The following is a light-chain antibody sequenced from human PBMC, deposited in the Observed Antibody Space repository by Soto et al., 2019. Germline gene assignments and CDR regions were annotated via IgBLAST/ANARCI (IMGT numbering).Light chain of an antibody. V-gene: IGKV3-15*01. J-gene: IGKJ4*01. CDR1: QSVSSN. CDR3: QHYNNWPPLS. Sequence: DIVMTQSPATLSVSPGQRVTLSCRASQSVSSNLAWYQQKPGQAPRLLIFAASTRATSIPARFSGSGSGTAFTLTISSLQSEDFGIYYCQHYNNWPPLSFGGGTKVEIK. CDR2: AAS.